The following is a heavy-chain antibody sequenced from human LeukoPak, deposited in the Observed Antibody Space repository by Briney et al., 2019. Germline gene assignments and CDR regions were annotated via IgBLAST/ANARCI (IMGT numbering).Heavy chain of an antibody. CDR3: ARLKFCDSTGYSSGYYMDV. CDR1: GGSIISNY. CDR2: IYGSGIT. V-gene: IGHV4-4*07. Sequence: PSETLSLTCTVSGGSIISNYWSWIRQSAGTGLEWIGRIYGSGITDYNPSLKSRVTMSLDTSRKQFSLRLTSVTAADTAVYYCARLKFCDSTGYSSGYYMDVWGKGTTVSVFS. D-gene: IGHD3-22*01. J-gene: IGHJ6*03.